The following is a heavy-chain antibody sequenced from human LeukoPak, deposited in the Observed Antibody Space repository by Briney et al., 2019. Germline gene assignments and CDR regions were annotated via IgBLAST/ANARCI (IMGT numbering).Heavy chain of an antibody. CDR3: ARDPEGITIFAPGVVPDY. CDR2: INPSGGST. J-gene: IGHJ4*02. Sequence: ASVKVSCKASGYTFTSYYMHWVRQAPGQGLEWMGIINPSGGSTSYAQKFQGRVTMTRDTSTSTVYMEPSSLRSEDTAVYYCARDPEGITIFAPGVVPDYWGQGTLVTVSS. D-gene: IGHD3-3*01. CDR1: GYTFTSYY. V-gene: IGHV1-46*01.